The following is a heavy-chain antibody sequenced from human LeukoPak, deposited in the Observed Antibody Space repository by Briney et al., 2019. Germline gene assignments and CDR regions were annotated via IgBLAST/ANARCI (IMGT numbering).Heavy chain of an antibody. CDR1: GFTFSSYG. J-gene: IGHJ4*02. Sequence: GGSLRLSCAASGFTFSSYGMHWVRQAPGKGLEWVAVIWYDGSNKYYADSVKGRFTISRDNSKNTLYLQMNSLRAEDTAVYYCARETWERNYYFDYWGQGTLVTVSS. CDR2: IWYDGSNK. V-gene: IGHV3-33*08. CDR3: ARETWERNYYFDY. D-gene: IGHD1-26*01.